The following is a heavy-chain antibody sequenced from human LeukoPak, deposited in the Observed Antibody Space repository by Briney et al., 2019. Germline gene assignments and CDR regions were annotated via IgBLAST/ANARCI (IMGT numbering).Heavy chain of an antibody. D-gene: IGHD5-18*01. Sequence: SETLSLTCTVSGGSISSYYWNWIRQPPGKGLEWIGYIYYGGSTNYYPSLKSRVTISVDKSKNQFSLKLSPVTAADTAVYYCARLHDGYRYGADYWGQGTLVTAST. CDR3: ARLHDGYRYGADY. V-gene: IGHV4-59*08. CDR2: IYYGGST. CDR1: GGSISSYY. J-gene: IGHJ4*02.